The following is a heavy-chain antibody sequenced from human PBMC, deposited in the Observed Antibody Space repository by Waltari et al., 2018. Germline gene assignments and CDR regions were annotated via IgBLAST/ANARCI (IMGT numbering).Heavy chain of an antibody. CDR1: GYNFTGYY. D-gene: IGHD6-19*01. Sequence: QVQLVQSGAEVKKPGASVKVSCKASGYNFTGYYMDWVRQAPGQGLEWMGWINPNSVGTNYAQKFQGWVTMTRDTSISTAYMELSRLRSDDTAVYYCARDLYSSGKFYGMDVWGQGTTVTVSS. CDR2: INPNSVGT. J-gene: IGHJ6*02. CDR3: ARDLYSSGKFYGMDV. V-gene: IGHV1-2*04.